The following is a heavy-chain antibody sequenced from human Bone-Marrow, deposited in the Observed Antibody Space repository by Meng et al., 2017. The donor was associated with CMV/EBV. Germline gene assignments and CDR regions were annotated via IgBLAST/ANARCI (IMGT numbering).Heavy chain of an antibody. J-gene: IGHJ4*02. CDR2: IRSKANSYAT. CDR1: GFTFSGSA. CDR3: TSLGIAAAGTGFDY. D-gene: IGHD6-13*01. V-gene: IGHV3-73*01. Sequence: GESLKISCAASGFTFSGSAMHWVRQASGKGLEWVGRIRSKANSYATAYAASVKGRFTISRDDSKNTAYLQMNSLKTEDTAVYYCTSLGIAAAGTGFDYWGQGTLVTVSS.